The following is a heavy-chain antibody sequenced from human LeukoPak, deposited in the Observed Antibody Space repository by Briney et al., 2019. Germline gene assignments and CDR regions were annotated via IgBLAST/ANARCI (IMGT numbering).Heavy chain of an antibody. J-gene: IGHJ4*02. V-gene: IGHV1-69*04. D-gene: IGHD3-10*01. CDR1: GGTFSSYA. CDR3: ARDPAMVRGVISDY. CDR2: IIPILGIA. Sequence: SVKVSCKASGGTFSSYAISWVRQAPGQGLEWMGRIIPILGIANYAQKFQGRVTITADKSTSTAYMELSSLRSEDTAVYYCARDPAMVRGVISDYCGQGTLVTVSS.